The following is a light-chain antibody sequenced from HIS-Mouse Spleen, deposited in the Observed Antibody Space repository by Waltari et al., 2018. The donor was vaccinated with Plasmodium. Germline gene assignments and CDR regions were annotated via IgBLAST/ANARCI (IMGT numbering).Light chain of an antibody. J-gene: IGKJ4*01. V-gene: IGKV3-11*01. CDR1: QSVSSY. Sequence: EIVLTQSPATLSLSPGERATLSCRASQSVSSYLAWYQQKPGQAPRLLIYDASNRATGSPARFCGSGSGTDFTLTISSLEPEDFAVYYCQQRSNWPPLTFGGGTKVEIK. CDR2: DAS. CDR3: QQRSNWPPLT.